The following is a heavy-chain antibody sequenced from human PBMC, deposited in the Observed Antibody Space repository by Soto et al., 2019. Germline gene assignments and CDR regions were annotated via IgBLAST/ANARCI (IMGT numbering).Heavy chain of an antibody. J-gene: IGHJ3*02. CDR3: ARDHVRVMSSFHX. V-gene: IGHV1-2*02. CDR2: VNCNSGDT. D-gene: IGHD3-16*01. Sequence: ASVKVSCKASGYTFTDYYIHWVRQAPGQGLECMGLVNCNSGDTDYAQKFQGRVTVTRETSISTAYMELTGLRSDDTAVYYCARDHVRVMSSFHXWGQATTVTVS. CDR1: GYTFTDYY.